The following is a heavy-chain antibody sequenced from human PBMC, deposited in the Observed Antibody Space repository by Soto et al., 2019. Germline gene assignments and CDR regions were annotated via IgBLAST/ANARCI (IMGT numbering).Heavy chain of an antibody. J-gene: IGHJ4*02. D-gene: IGHD3-22*01. V-gene: IGHV4-39*01. CDR3: ASSYDSSGYLIDY. Sequence: SETLSLTCTVSGGSISSSSYYWGWIRQPPGKGLEWIGSIYYSGSTYYNPSLKSRVTISVDTSKNQFSLKLSSVTAADTAVYYCASSYDSSGYLIDYWGQGTLVTVSS. CDR2: IYYSGST. CDR1: GGSISSSSYY.